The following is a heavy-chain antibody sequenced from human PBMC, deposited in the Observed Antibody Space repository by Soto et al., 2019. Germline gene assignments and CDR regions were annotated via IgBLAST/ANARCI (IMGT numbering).Heavy chain of an antibody. CDR2: IIPIFGTA. J-gene: IGHJ4*02. CDR1: GGTFSSYA. Sequence: SVKVSCKASGGTFSSYAISWVRQAPGQGLEWMGGIIPIFGTANYAQKFQGRVTITADESTSTAYMELSSLRSEDTAVYHCAGVRVQWNYASSYYFDYWGQGTLVTVSS. CDR3: AGVRVQWNYASSYYFDY. V-gene: IGHV1-69*13. D-gene: IGHD1-7*01.